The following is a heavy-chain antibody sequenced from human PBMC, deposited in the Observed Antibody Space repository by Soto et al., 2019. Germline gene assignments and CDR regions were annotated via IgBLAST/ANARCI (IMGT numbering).Heavy chain of an antibody. V-gene: IGHV3-23*01. J-gene: IGHJ4*02. CDR3: ARESEDLTSNFDY. Sequence: PGGSLRLSCAASGLTFSTNAMSWVRQAPGKGLEWVSAIYGGGGNTYYADSVKGRFTISRDNAKNSLYLEMNSLRAEGTAVYYCARESEDLTSNFDYWGQGTLVTVAS. CDR2: IYGGGGNT. CDR1: GLTFSTNA.